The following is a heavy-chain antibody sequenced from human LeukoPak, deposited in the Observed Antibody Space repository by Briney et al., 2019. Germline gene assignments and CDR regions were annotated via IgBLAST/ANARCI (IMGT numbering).Heavy chain of an antibody. Sequence: SETLSLTCTVSGGSISSYYWSWIRQPPGKGLEWMGYIYYNGSTNYNPYLKSRVPISVDTSKDQFSLKLSPVTAADTAVYYCARGKSHFDYWGQGTLVTVSS. CDR2: IYYNGST. CDR3: ARGKSHFDY. J-gene: IGHJ4*02. V-gene: IGHV4-59*01. CDR1: GGSISSYY.